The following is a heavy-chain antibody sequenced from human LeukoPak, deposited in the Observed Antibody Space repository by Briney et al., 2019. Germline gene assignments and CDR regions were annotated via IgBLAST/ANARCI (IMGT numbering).Heavy chain of an antibody. CDR1: GYTFTSYA. D-gene: IGHD6-13*01. CDR3: ARARTNRAAASNWFDP. CDR2: INTNTGNP. Sequence: RRASVKVSCKASGYTFTSYAMNWVRQAPGQGLEWMGWINTNTGNPTYAQGFTGRFVFSLDTSVSTAYLQISSLKAEDTAVYYCARARTNRAAASNWFDPWGQGTLVTVSS. V-gene: IGHV7-4-1*02. J-gene: IGHJ5*02.